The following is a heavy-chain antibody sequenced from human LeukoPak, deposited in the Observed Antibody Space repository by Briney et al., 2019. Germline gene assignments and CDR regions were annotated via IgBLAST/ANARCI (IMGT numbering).Heavy chain of an antibody. Sequence: SGTLSLTCTVSGGSISSYYWSWIRQPPGKGLEWIGYIYYSGSTNYNPSLKSRVTISVDTSKNQFSLKLSSVTAADTAVYYCARVGYASSAIYFQQWGQGTLVSVSS. J-gene: IGHJ1*01. CDR3: ARVGYASSAIYFQQ. CDR1: GGSISSYY. V-gene: IGHV4-59*01. D-gene: IGHD2-8*01. CDR2: IYYSGST.